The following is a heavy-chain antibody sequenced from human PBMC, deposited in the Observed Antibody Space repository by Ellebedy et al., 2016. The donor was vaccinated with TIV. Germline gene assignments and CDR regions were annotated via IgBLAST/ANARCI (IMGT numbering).Heavy chain of an antibody. CDR2: INHSGST. CDR3: ARDQAPRYCQH. V-gene: IGHV4-34*01. J-gene: IGHJ1*01. CDR1: GGSFSGYY. D-gene: IGHD6-6*01. Sequence: MPSETLSLTCAVYGGSFSGYYWSWIRQPPGKGLEWIGEINHSGSTNYNPSLKSRVTISVDTSKNQFSLKLSSVTAADTAVYYCARDQAPRYCQHWGQGTLVTVSS.